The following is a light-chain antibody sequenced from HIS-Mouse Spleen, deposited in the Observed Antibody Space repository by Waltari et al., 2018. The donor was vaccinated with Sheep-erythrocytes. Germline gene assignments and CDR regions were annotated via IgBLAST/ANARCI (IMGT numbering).Light chain of an antibody. CDR2: DVS. Sequence: QSALTQPRSVSGSPGQSVTISCTGHSSDVGGYNYVSWYQQHPGKPPKLMIYDVSKRPSGVPDRFSGSKSGNTASLTISGLQAEDEADYYCCSYAGSYNHVFATGTKLTVL. J-gene: IGLJ1*01. V-gene: IGLV2-11*01. CDR3: CSYAGSYNHV. CDR1: SSDVGGYNY.